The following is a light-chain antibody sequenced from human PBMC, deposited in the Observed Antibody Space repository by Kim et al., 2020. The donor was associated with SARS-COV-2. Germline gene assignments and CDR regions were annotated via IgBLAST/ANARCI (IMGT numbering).Light chain of an antibody. CDR1: QSVSSN. J-gene: IGKJ2*01. V-gene: IGKV3-15*01. CDR2: GVS. Sequence: ELVMTQTPATLSVSPGERAIVSCRASQSVSSNLAWYQQKPGQAPRLLIYGVSSRATGVPVRFSGSGSGTEFSLTISSLQSEDFAVYYCQQYNNWPPYTFGQGTKLEI. CDR3: QQYNNWPPYT.